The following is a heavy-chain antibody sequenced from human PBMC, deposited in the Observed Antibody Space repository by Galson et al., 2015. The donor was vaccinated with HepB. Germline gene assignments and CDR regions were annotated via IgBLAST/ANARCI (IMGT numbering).Heavy chain of an antibody. J-gene: IGHJ4*02. CDR3: ARERPLAYCGGDRYSPSFDY. CDR2: ISSSSSTI. D-gene: IGHD2-21*02. V-gene: IGHV3-48*02. Sequence: SLRLSCAASGFTFSSYSMNWVRQAPGKGLEWVSYISSSSSTIYYADSVKGRFTISRDNAKNSLYLQMNSLRDEDTAVYYCARERPLAYCGGDRYSPSFDYWDQGTLVTVSS. CDR1: GFTFSSYS.